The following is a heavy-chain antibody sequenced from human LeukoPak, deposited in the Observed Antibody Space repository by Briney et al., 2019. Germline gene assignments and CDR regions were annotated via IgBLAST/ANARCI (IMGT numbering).Heavy chain of an antibody. Sequence: ASVKVSCKASGYTFTGYYMHWVRQAPGQGLEWMGRINPNSGGTNYAQKFQGRVTMTRDTSISTAYMELSRLRSDDTAVYCCARVGCSSTSCYALFDYWGQGTLVTVSS. J-gene: IGHJ4*02. D-gene: IGHD2-2*01. CDR2: INPNSGGT. CDR1: GYTFTGYY. CDR3: ARVGCSSTSCYALFDY. V-gene: IGHV1-2*06.